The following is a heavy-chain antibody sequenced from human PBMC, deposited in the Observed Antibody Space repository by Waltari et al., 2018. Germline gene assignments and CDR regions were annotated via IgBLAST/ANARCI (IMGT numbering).Heavy chain of an antibody. V-gene: IGHV3-23*01. CDR2: ITGSGSST. D-gene: IGHD2-21*02. J-gene: IGHJ4*02. CDR1: GLTFSSYA. CDR3: LRPTVTPY. Sequence: EVQLLESGGDRVQPGGSLKLPCVASGLTFSSYAMSWVRQAPGKGLEWVSAITGSGSSTYYADSVKGRFTISRDNSKNTVYLQMDNLRADDTAVYYCLRPTVTPYWGQGTLVTVSS.